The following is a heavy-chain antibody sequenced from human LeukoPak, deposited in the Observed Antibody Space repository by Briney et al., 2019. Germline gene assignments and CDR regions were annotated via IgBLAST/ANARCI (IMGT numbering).Heavy chain of an antibody. J-gene: IGHJ4*02. CDR2: ISWNSGSI. V-gene: IGHV3-9*01. CDR3: AKGPSDY. Sequence: GGSLRLSCAASGFTFDDYAMHWVRQAPGKGLEWVSGISWNSGSIGYADSVKGRFTISRDNAKNSLYLQMNSLRAEDTALYYCAKGPSDYWGQGTLVTVSS. CDR1: GFTFDDYA.